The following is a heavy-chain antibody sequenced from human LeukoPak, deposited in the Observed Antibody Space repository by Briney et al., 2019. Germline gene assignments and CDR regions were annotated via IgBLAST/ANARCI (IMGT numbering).Heavy chain of an antibody. CDR3: ARGGYSFDY. CDR2: LHAEGIER. CDR1: GFTLSGYW. Sequence: GGSLRLSCAASGFTLSGYWMSWVGQAPGKGLEGVARLHAEGIERYFVDSVKGRFTISRDNAKNSLYLQMYSLRLDDTAVYYCARGGYSFDYLGQGTLVTDSS. V-gene: IGHV3-7*01. D-gene: IGHD5-12*01. J-gene: IGHJ4*02.